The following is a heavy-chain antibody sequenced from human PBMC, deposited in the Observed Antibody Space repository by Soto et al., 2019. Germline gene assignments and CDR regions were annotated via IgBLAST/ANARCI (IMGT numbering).Heavy chain of an antibody. J-gene: IGHJ3*02. Sequence: GESLKISCKGSGYSFTSYWIGWVRQMPGKGLEWMGIIYPGDSDTRYSPSFQGQVTISADKSISTAYLQWSSLKASDTAMYYCARCTRYCSGGSCYSDDFDIWGQGTMVTVSS. D-gene: IGHD2-15*01. V-gene: IGHV5-51*01. CDR1: GYSFTSYW. CDR3: ARCTRYCSGGSCYSDDFDI. CDR2: IYPGDSDT.